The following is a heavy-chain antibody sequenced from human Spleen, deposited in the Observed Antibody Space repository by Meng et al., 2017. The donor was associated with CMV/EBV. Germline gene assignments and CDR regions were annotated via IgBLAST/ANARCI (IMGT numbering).Heavy chain of an antibody. Sequence: SLKISCAASGFTFDDYAMHWVRQAPGKGLEWVSGISWNSGSIGYADSVKGRFTISRDNAKNSLYLQMNSLRAEDTAVYYCAKNYDILTASQFYFDYWGQGTLVTVSS. D-gene: IGHD3-9*01. CDR1: GFTFDDYA. J-gene: IGHJ4*02. CDR2: ISWNSGSI. CDR3: AKNYDILTASQFYFDY. V-gene: IGHV3-9*01.